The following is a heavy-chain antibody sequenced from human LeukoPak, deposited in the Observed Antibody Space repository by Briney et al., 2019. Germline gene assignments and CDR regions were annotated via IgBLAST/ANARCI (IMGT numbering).Heavy chain of an antibody. CDR2: MNPNSGNT. Sequence: ASVKVSCKASGYTFTSYDINWVRQATGQGLEWMGWMNPNSGNTGYAQKFQGRVTITRNTSISTAYMELSSLRSEDTAVYYCAREEYSSSCNVYWGQGTLVTVSS. CDR1: GYTFTSYD. J-gene: IGHJ4*02. CDR3: AREEYSSSCNVY. V-gene: IGHV1-8*01. D-gene: IGHD6-13*01.